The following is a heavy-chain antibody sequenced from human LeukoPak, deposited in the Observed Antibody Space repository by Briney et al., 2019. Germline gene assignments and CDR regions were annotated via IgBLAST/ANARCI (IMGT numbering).Heavy chain of an antibody. V-gene: IGHV1-46*01. CDR1: GYTFTSYY. CDR2: INPSGGRT. D-gene: IGHD3-3*01. Sequence: ASVKVSCKASGYTFTSYYMRWVRQAPGQGLEWMGIINPSGGRTSYTQKFQGRVTMTRDTSTSTVYMELSSLRSEDTAVYYCARDGRFLEWLEEVVRGYYMDVWGKGTTVTVSS. J-gene: IGHJ6*03. CDR3: ARDGRFLEWLEEVVRGYYMDV.